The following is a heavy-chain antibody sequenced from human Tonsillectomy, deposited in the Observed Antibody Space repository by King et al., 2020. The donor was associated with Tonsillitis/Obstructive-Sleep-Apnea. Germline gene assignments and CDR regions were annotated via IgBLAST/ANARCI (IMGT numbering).Heavy chain of an antibody. V-gene: IGHV4-34*01. CDR2: IHHSGIT. J-gene: IGHJ4*02. Sequence: VQLQQWGAGLLKLSETLSLTCAVYGGSFSDYYWSWIRQPPGKGLEWIGEIHHSGITNYNPSLKSRVSISLDTSKNQFSLKLTSVTAADTAVYYCARGYYDYMGVLFDYWGQGTLVTVSS. D-gene: IGHD3-16*01. CDR3: ARGYYDYMGVLFDY. CDR1: GGSFSDYY.